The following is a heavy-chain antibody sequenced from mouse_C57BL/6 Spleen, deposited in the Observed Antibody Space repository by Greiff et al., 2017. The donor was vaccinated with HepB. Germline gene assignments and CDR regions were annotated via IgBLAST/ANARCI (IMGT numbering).Heavy chain of an antibody. CDR3: ARGDSSGPWFAD. J-gene: IGHJ3*01. CDR2: INPSNGGT. D-gene: IGHD3-2*02. V-gene: IGHV1-53*01. Sequence: QVQLQQPGPELVKPGASVKLSCKASGYNFTSYWMHWVKQRPGQGLEWIGNINPSNGGTNYNEKFKSKATLTVDKSSSTAYMQLSSLKSEDSAVYYCARGDSSGPWFADWGQGTLVTVSA. CDR1: GYNFTSYW.